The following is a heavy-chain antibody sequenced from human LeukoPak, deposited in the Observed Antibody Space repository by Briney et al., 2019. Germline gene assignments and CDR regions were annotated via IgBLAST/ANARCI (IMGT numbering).Heavy chain of an antibody. D-gene: IGHD3-10*01. CDR3: AKVPYSDYGSGKPPFMDV. CDR2: ISDSGGST. V-gene: IGHV3-23*01. CDR1: GFTFSNYA. Sequence: QTGGSLRLSCEASGFTFSNYAMSWVRQAQGKGLEWVATISDSGGSTYYADSVEGRFTISRDNSKNTLYLQMNSLRAEDTAIHYCAKVPYSDYGSGKPPFMDVWGQGTTVAVYS. J-gene: IGHJ6*02.